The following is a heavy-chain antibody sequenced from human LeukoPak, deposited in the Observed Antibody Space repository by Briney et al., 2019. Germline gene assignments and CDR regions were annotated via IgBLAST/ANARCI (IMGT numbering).Heavy chain of an antibody. V-gene: IGHV5-51*01. CDR1: GSSFTSYW. Sequence: GASLKISCKGSGSSFTSYWIGWVRPMPGKGLEWMGIIYPGDSDTRYSPSLQGQVTISADKSISTAYLQWSSLKASDTAMYYCARQSPAYYYDSSGYYYFDYWGQGTLVTVSS. CDR2: IYPGDSDT. J-gene: IGHJ4*02. D-gene: IGHD3-22*01. CDR3: ARQSPAYYYDSSGYYYFDY.